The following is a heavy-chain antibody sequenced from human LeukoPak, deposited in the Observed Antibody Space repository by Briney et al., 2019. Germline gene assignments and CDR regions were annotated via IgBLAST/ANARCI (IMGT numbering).Heavy chain of an antibody. J-gene: IGHJ4*02. CDR2: IYISGRT. CDR1: GGSISTYY. D-gene: IGHD5-18*01. V-gene: IGHV4-4*07. Sequence: SETLSLSCTVSGGSISTYYWSWIRQPAGKGLEGIGRIYISGRTNYNPSLQSRVTMSVDTSRNQFSLKLRSVTAADTAVYYCAREASDTAMATYYFDYWGQGTLVTVSS. CDR3: AREASDTAMATYYFDY.